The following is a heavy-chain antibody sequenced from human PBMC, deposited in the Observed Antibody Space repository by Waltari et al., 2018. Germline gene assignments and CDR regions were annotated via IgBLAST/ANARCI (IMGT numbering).Heavy chain of an antibody. CDR3: ARDDDGILDY. J-gene: IGHJ4*02. D-gene: IGHD3-3*01. Sequence: EVQLVESGGGLVQPGGSLSLSCAVSGFTFSGYWMAWVRQAPGKGLEWVANIKQDGVEKHYVDTVKGQFTISRDNAKNSLFLQMNSLRAEDTAVYFCARDDDGILDYWGQGTLVTVSS. CDR2: IKQDGVEK. V-gene: IGHV3-7*01. CDR1: GFTFSGYW.